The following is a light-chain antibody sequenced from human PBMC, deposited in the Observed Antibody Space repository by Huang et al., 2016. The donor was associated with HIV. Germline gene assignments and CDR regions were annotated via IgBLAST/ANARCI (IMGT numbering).Light chain of an antibody. J-gene: IGKJ5*01. CDR2: DAS. V-gene: IGKV3-11*01. Sequence: EIVLTQSPATLSLSPGERATLSCRASQRVSSYLAWYQQKPGQAPRLRIYDASNRATGIPARFSGSGSGTDFTLTISSLEPEDFAVYYCQQRSNWRTFGQGTRLEIK. CDR3: QQRSNWRT. CDR1: QRVSSY.